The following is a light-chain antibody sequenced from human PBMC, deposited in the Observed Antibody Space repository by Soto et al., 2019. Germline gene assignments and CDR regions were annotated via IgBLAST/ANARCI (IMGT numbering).Light chain of an antibody. J-gene: IGLJ3*02. CDR2: EVT. CDR3: SSYAGNDNFVL. Sequence: QSALTQPPSASGSPGQSVTISCAGTSSDVGAYNSVSWYQQHPGKAPKLMIYEVTQRPSGVPDRFFGSKSGSTASLTVSGLQADDEADYYCSSYAGNDNFVLFGGGTKLTVL. V-gene: IGLV2-8*01. CDR1: SSDVGAYNS.